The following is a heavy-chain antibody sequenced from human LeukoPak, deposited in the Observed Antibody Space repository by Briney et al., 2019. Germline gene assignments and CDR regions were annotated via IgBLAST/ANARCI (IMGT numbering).Heavy chain of an antibody. CDR2: ISYDGSNK. V-gene: IGHV3-30*03. CDR1: GFTFSSYG. Sequence: GGSLRLSCAASGFTFSSYGMHWVRQAPGKGLEWVAVISYDGSNKYYADSVKGRFTISRDNSKNTLYLQMNSLRSDDTAVYYCARGGWYGGSYYYYMDVWGKGTTVTVSS. D-gene: IGHD4-23*01. J-gene: IGHJ6*03. CDR3: ARGGWYGGSYYYYMDV.